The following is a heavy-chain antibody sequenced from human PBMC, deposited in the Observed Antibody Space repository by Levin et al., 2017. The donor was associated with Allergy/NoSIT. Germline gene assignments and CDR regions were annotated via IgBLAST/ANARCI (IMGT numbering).Heavy chain of an antibody. D-gene: IGHD2-2*01. CDR2: INHSGST. V-gene: IGHV4-34*01. Sequence: SETLSLTCAVYGGSFSGYYWSWIRQPPGKGLEWIGEINHSGSTNYNPSLKSRVTISVDTSKNQFSLKLSSVTAADTAVYYCARERKYPTYRSSVSYYYYYYMDVWGKGTTVTVSS. CDR1: GGSFSGYY. J-gene: IGHJ6*03. CDR3: ARERKYPTYRSSVSYYYYYYMDV.